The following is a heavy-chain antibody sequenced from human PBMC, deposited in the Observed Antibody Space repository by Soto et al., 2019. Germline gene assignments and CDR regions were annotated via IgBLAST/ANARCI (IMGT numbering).Heavy chain of an antibody. V-gene: IGHV4-31*03. CDR1: GGSISSCGYY. D-gene: IGHD4-17*01. CDR2: IDYSGST. J-gene: IGHJ5*02. Sequence: QVQLQESGPGLVKPSQTLSLTCTVSGGSISSCGYYWSWIRQHPGKALERIGYIDYSGSTYYNPSLRSRVTISVDTSKNQFSLKLSSVTAADTAVYYCARGYGDYVQIDPWGQGTLVTVSS. CDR3: ARGYGDYVQIDP.